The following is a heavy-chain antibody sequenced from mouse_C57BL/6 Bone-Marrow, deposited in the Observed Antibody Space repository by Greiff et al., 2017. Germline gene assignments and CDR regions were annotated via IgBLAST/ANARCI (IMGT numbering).Heavy chain of an antibody. CDR2: IDPSDSYT. J-gene: IGHJ4*01. D-gene: IGHD1-1*01. CDR1: GYTFTSYW. Sequence: QVQLQQPGAELVMPGASVKLSCKASGYTFTSYWMHWVKQRPGQGLEWIGEIDPSDSYTNYNQKFKGKSTLTVDKSSSTAYMQLSSLTSEDSAVYYCARRYFGSSWGMDYWGQGTSVTVSS. CDR3: ARRYFGSSWGMDY. V-gene: IGHV1-69*01.